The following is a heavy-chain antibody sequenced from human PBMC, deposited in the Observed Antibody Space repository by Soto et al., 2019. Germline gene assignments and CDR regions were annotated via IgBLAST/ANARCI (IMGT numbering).Heavy chain of an antibody. CDR2: ISYDGSNK. J-gene: IGHJ4*02. Sequence: GGSLRLSCAASGFTFSSYGMHWVRQAPGKGLEWVAVISYDGSNKYYADSVKGRFTISRDNSKNTLYLQMNSLRAEDTAVYYCAKDGSQLVLFFFDYWGQGTLVTVSS. V-gene: IGHV3-30*18. CDR3: AKDGSQLVLFFFDY. CDR1: GFTFSSYG. D-gene: IGHD6-13*01.